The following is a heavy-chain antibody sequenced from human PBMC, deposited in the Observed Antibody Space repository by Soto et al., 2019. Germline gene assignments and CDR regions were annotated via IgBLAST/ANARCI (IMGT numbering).Heavy chain of an antibody. V-gene: IGHV3-73*01. J-gene: IGHJ1*01. D-gene: IGHD3-22*01. Sequence: HPGGSLRLSCAASGFTFSGSAMHWVRQASGKGLEWVGRIRSKANSYATAYAASVKGRFTISRDDSKNTAYLQMNSLKTEDTAVYYCTRQGTYYYDSSGYYPEYFQHWGQGTLVTVSS. CDR2: IRSKANSYAT. CDR3: TRQGTYYYDSSGYYPEYFQH. CDR1: GFTFSGSA.